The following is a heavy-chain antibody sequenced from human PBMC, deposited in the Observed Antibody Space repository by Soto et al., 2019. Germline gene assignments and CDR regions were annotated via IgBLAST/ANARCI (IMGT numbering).Heavy chain of an antibody. CDR2: IKSKTDGETV. CDR1: SFTTAW. V-gene: IGHV3-15*01. J-gene: IGHJ4*02. Sequence: SFTTAWMNWVRQAPGKGLEWVGRIKSKTDGETVDYAAPVRGRFIISRDDSKNTVYLSVSGLKTEDTAIYYCATQQFFDASGFSFDQWGQGNLVTASS. D-gene: IGHD3-22*01. CDR3: ATQQFFDASGFSFDQ.